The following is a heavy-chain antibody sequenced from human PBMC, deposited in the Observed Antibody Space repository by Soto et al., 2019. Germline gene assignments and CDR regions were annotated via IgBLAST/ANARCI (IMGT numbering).Heavy chain of an antibody. D-gene: IGHD4-4*01. Sequence: PGGSLRLSCAASGFTFSSYAMSWVRQAPGKGLEWVSAISGSGGSTYYADSVKGRFTISRDNSKNTLYLQMNSLRAEDTAVYYCAKVDYSNPXFXXGPXGGXXVWXQGTTVTVSS. CDR3: AKVDYSNPXFXXGPXGGXXV. V-gene: IGHV3-23*01. CDR2: ISGSGGST. J-gene: IGHJ6*02. CDR1: GFTFSSYA.